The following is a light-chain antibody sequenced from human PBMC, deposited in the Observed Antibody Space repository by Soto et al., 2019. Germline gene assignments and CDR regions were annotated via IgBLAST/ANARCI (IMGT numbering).Light chain of an antibody. CDR1: LTISIW. CDR3: QQSYSSPPWT. J-gene: IGKJ1*01. CDR2: DVS. Sequence: DIHMAQYPSTRSSGVVDKVTITCRASLTISIWLAWYQQKPGKAPKLLIYDVSSLESGVPSRFSGSGSGRDFTLTISSLRPEDIATYFCQQSYSSPPWTFGQGSKVDIK. V-gene: IGKV1-39*01.